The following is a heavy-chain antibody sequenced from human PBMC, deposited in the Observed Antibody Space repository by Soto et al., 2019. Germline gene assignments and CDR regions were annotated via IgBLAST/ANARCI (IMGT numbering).Heavy chain of an antibody. D-gene: IGHD1-1*01. CDR1: GFSFSTST. Sequence: LRLSCAASGFSFSTSTMNWVRQAPGKGLEWVSYISSGSTTIYYVDSVKGRFTISRDNGKNSLYLQMNSLRDEDTAVYYCARVRRNDASDYYGMDVWGQGTTVTVSS. J-gene: IGHJ6*02. CDR3: ARVRRNDASDYYGMDV. V-gene: IGHV3-48*02. CDR2: ISSGSTTI.